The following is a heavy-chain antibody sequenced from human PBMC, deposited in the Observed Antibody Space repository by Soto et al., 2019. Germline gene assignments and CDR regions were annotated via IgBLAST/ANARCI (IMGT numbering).Heavy chain of an antibody. V-gene: IGHV1-18*04. Sequence: ASVKVSCKASGFRFTYNGITWVRQAPGQGLEWMGWISAHNGNTNYAQKLEGRVTMTTDTSTSTAYMELRSLRSDDTAVYYCARSYCSTSTCYSYWLDPWGQGTLVTVPQ. J-gene: IGHJ5*02. CDR3: ARSYCSTSTCYSYWLDP. CDR1: GFRFTYNG. CDR2: ISAHNGNT. D-gene: IGHD2-2*02.